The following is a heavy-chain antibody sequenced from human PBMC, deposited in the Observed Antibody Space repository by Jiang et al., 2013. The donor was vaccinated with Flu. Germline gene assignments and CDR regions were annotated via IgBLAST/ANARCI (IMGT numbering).Heavy chain of an antibody. V-gene: IGHV4-39*01. CDR3: ARQFYPELYGPHDAFDI. CDR1: GGSISSSSYY. Sequence: LLKPSETLSLTCTVSGGSISSSSYYWGWIRQPPGKGLEWIGSIYYSGSTYYNPSLKSRVTISVDTSKNQFSLKLSSVTAADTAVYYCARQFYPELYGPHDAFDIWGQGTMVTVSS. J-gene: IGHJ3*02. CDR2: IYYSGST. D-gene: IGHD3-10*01.